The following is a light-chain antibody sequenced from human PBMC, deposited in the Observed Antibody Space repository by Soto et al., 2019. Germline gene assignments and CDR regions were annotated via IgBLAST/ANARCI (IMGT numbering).Light chain of an antibody. CDR2: GAS. Sequence: EIVLTQSPGTLSLSPGERSTLSCMASQSVSSSYLAWYQQKPGQAPRLLIYGASSRATGITDRFSGSGSGTDFTLTISRLEPEDFAVYYCQQYGSSTWTVGPGTKVEIK. CDR3: QQYGSSTWT. CDR1: QSVSSSY. J-gene: IGKJ1*01. V-gene: IGKV3-20*01.